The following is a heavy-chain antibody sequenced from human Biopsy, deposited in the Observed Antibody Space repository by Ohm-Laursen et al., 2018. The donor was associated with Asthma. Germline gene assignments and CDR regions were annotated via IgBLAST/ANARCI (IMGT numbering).Heavy chain of an antibody. J-gene: IGHJ4*02. CDR1: GYSLTDLS. V-gene: IGHV1-24*01. Sequence: ASVKVSCKISGYSLTDLSMHWVRQAPGQGLEWMGGHDHEEGGTENARRFQGRVTMTEDTSTDTAYMELSRLSSDDTAVYYCASDFPKDYVRYNYQFWGQGTLVTVSS. CDR3: ASDFPKDYVRYNYQF. D-gene: IGHD5-18*01. CDR2: HDHEEGGT.